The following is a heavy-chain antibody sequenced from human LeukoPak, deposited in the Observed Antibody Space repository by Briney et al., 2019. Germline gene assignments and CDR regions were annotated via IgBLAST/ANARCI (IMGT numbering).Heavy chain of an antibody. J-gene: IGHJ4*02. D-gene: IGHD3-22*01. Sequence: GGSLRLSCAASGFTFSSYSMNWVRQAPGKGLEWVSSISSSSSYIYYADSVKGRFTISRDNSKNTLYLQMNSLRAEDTAVYYCAKDLPQSNYYDSSGTLNYWGQGTLVTVSS. CDR3: AKDLPQSNYYDSSGTLNY. CDR2: ISSSSSYI. CDR1: GFTFSSYS. V-gene: IGHV3-21*04.